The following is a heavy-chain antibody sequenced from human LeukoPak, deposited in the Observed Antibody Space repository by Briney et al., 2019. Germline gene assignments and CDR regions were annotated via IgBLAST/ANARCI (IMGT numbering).Heavy chain of an antibody. J-gene: IGHJ1*01. D-gene: IGHD3-22*01. V-gene: IGHV4-59*01. Sequence: SETLSLTCTVSGGSISSYYWSWIRQPPGKGLEWIGYIYYSGSTNYNPSLKSRVTISVDTSKNQFSLKLSSVTAADTAVYYCARADCDSSGQQYFQHWGQGTLVTVSS. CDR1: GGSISSYY. CDR2: IYYSGST. CDR3: ARADCDSSGQQYFQH.